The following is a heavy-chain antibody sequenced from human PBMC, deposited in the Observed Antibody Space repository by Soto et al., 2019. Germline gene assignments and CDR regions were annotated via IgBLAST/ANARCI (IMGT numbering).Heavy chain of an antibody. CDR3: CIVLMVYAPNFDY. CDR1: GYSFTSYW. J-gene: IGHJ4*02. CDR2: IDPSDSYT. D-gene: IGHD2-8*01. Sequence: PVESMRIWCKVWGYSFTSYWIIWVLQMPGKGLEWMGRIDPSDSYTNYSPSFQGHVTISADKSISTAYLQWSSLKASDTAMYHCCIVLMVYAPNFDYWGQGTLVTGS. V-gene: IGHV5-10-1*01.